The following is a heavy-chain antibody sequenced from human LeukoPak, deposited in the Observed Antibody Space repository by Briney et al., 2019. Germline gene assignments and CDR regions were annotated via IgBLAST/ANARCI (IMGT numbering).Heavy chain of an antibody. CDR2: IWYDGSNN. CDR1: GFTFSSYG. V-gene: IGHV3-33*01. CDR3: ARDSIAVAGCFDS. D-gene: IGHD6-19*01. J-gene: IGHJ4*02. Sequence: GKSLRLSCAASGFTFSSYGMHWVRQAPGKGLEWVAIIWYDGSNNYYADSVKGRFTISRDNSKNTLSLQMNSLRAEDTAVYYCARDSIAVAGCFDSWGQGTLVTVSS.